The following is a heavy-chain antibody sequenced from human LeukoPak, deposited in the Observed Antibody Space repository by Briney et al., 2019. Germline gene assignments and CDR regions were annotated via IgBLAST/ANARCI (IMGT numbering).Heavy chain of an antibody. CDR1: GFTFSSYD. CDR2: ITLSGGST. J-gene: IGHJ6*03. V-gene: IGHV3-23*01. CDR3: AKRGNPAVGHHYLDV. D-gene: IGHD2-2*01. Sequence: PGGSLRLSCAASGFTFSSYDMSWVRQAPGKGLEWVSSITLSGGSTFYADSVMGRFTISRDISQNTLYLQMNSLSAEDTAVYYCAKRGNPAVGHHYLDVWGKGTTVSVSS.